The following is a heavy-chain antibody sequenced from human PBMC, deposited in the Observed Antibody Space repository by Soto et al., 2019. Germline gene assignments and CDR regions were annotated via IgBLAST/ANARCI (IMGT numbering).Heavy chain of an antibody. V-gene: IGHV4-30-2*01. D-gene: IGHD5-18*01. CDR2: IYHSGST. Sequence: TSETLSLTCTVSGGSISSSSYYWSWIRQPPGKGLEWIGYIYHSGSTYYNPSLKSRVTISVDRSKNQFSLKLSSVTAADTAVYYCACIFSGGYGYGFYYYGMDVWGQGTTVTVSS. CDR3: ACIFSGGYGYGFYYYGMDV. CDR1: GGSISSSSYY. J-gene: IGHJ6*02.